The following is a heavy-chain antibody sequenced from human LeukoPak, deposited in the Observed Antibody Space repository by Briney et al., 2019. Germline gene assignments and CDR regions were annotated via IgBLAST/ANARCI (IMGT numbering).Heavy chain of an antibody. J-gene: IGHJ4*02. D-gene: IGHD6-19*01. Sequence: PGGSLGLSCAASGFSFSDYLMDWVRQTPGKGLEWVGRSRSKARSYSTEYAASVKGRFTISRDDSKNVLYLQMNSLKIEDAAVYYCRAGAGGSGPLDYWGQGTPVTVYS. CDR3: RAGAGGSGPLDY. CDR2: SRSKARSYST. CDR1: GFSFSDYL. V-gene: IGHV3-72*01.